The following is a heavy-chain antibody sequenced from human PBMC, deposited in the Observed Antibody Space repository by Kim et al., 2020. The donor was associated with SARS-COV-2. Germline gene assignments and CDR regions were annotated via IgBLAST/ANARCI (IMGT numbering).Heavy chain of an antibody. J-gene: IGHJ3*01. V-gene: IGHV3-30*18. CDR3: ANGPYCSAF. CDR1: GVAFGSFG. CDR2: ISNDGIDK. D-gene: IGHD2-15*01. Sequence: GGSLRLSCVDSGVAFGSFGMYLVRQAPGKGLEWVAVISNDGIDKKYADSVKGRFTVSRDNSKNTLYLQMDSLRPEDTAVYYCANGPYCSAF.